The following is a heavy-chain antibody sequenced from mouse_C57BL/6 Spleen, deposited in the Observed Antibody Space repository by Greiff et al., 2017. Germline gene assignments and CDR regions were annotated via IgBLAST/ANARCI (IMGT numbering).Heavy chain of an antibody. CDR2: ISRGGDYI. Sequence: EVQVVESGAGLVKPGGSLKLSCAASGFTFSSYAMSWVRQTPEQRLEWVAYISRGGDYIYYADTVKGRFTISRDTARNTLYLQMSSLKSEDTAMYYCTRDVDDYDVGFAYWGQGTLVTVSA. V-gene: IGHV5-9-1*02. CDR3: TRDVDDYDVGFAY. J-gene: IGHJ3*01. CDR1: GFTFSSYA. D-gene: IGHD2-4*01.